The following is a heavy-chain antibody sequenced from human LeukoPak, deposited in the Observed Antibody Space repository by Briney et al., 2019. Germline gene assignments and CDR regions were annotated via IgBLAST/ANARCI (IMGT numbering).Heavy chain of an antibody. V-gene: IGHV4-59*08. Sequence: SETLFLTCTVSGGSISSYYWSWIRQPPGKGLEWIGYIYYSGSTNYNPSLKSRVTISVDTSKNQFSLKLSSVTAADTAVYYCARARWSATDGLFASVSWYFDYWGQGTLVTVSS. D-gene: IGHD4-23*01. J-gene: IGHJ4*02. CDR3: ARARWSATDGLFASVSWYFDY. CDR2: IYYSGST. CDR1: GGSISSYY.